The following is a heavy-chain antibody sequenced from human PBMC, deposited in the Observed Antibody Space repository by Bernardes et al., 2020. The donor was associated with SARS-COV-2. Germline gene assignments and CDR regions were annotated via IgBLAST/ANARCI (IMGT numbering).Heavy chain of an antibody. CDR3: ARDSAVGATCDY. D-gene: IGHD1-26*01. J-gene: IGHJ4*02. CDR2: ISSSSSTI. CDR1: WSTFSSYS. V-gene: IGHV3-48*01. Sequence: GGSLRLSCASSWSTFSSYSMNWVRQAPGKGREWVSYISSSSSTIYYADSVKGRFTISRDNAKNSLYLQMNSLRAEDTAVYYCARDSAVGATCDYWGQGTLVTVSS.